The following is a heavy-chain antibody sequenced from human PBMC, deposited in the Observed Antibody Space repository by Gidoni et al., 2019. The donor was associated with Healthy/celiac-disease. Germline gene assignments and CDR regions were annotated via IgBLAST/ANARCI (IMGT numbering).Heavy chain of an antibody. CDR3: ARVQPLTDYYGLDV. CDR1: GYTFTNSA. J-gene: IGHJ6*02. D-gene: IGHD1-1*01. V-gene: IGHV1-3*01. Sequence: QVQLVQSGAEVKKPGASVKMSCKASGYTFTNSAVHWVRQAPGQRLEWMGWIDAGNGNTKYSQKFQDRVTITRDTSASTAYMELSSLTSEDAAVFYCARVQPLTDYYGLDVWGQGTTVTVSS. CDR2: IDAGNGNT.